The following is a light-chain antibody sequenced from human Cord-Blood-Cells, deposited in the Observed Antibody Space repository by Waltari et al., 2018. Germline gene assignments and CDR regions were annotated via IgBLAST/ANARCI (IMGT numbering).Light chain of an antibody. CDR3: QQYGSSPPWT. V-gene: IGKV3-20*01. CDR2: GAS. J-gene: IGKJ1*01. CDR1: QRVSSSY. Sequence: EIVLTQSPGTLSLSPGERATPSCRASQRVSSSYLAWYQQKPGQAPRLLIYGASSRATGMQERCSGSGSGTDFTLTISRLEPEDFAVYYCQQYGSSPPWTFGQGTKVEIK.